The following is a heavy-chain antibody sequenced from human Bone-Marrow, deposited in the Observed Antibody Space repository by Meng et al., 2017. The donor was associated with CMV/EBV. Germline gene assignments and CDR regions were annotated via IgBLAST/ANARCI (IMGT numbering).Heavy chain of an antibody. Sequence: GESLKISCAASGFTFSSYAMRWVRQAPGKGLEWVAVISYDGSNKYYADSVKGRFTISRDNSKNPLYLQMNSLRAEDTAVYYCARPKVATITEHDWFDPWGQGTLVTVSS. V-gene: IGHV3-30*04. J-gene: IGHJ5*02. CDR1: GFTFSSYA. CDR3: ARPKVATITEHDWFDP. D-gene: IGHD5-12*01. CDR2: ISYDGSNK.